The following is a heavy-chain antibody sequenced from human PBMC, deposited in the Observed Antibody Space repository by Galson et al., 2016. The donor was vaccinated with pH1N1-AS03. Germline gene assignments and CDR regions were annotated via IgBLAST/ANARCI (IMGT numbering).Heavy chain of an antibody. Sequence: SVKVSCKASGYTFTSHRIIWVRQAPGQGLECMGWLTTSTGDPTYAQGFTGRFAFSLVTSVSTAYLQIDSLKADDTAVYYCARGHMSLSGFWDSWGQGTLVTVSS. V-gene: IGHV7-4-1*01. CDR2: LTTSTGDP. CDR3: ARGHMSLSGFWDS. CDR1: GYTFTSHR. J-gene: IGHJ4*02. D-gene: IGHD3-9*01.